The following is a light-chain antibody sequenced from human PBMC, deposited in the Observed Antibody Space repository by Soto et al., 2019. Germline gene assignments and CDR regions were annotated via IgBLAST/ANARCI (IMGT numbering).Light chain of an antibody. CDR2: ADN. CDR1: SSNIGAGYD. J-gene: IGLJ3*02. CDR3: QSYDNILRAWV. V-gene: IGLV1-40*01. Sequence: QSVLTQTPSVSGAPGQKITMSCTGSSSNIGAGYDVHWYQQIPGAAPRLLIYADNNRPSGVPDRFSASKSGTSASLAITGLQGEDEADYYCQSYDNILRAWVFGGGTKVTVL.